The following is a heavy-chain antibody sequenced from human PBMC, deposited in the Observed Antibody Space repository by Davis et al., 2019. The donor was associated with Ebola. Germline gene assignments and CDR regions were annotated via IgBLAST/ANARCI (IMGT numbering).Heavy chain of an antibody. CDR1: GYTFTGYY. J-gene: IGHJ4*02. CDR2: INPNSGGT. V-gene: IGHV1-2*02. CDR3: ARVSATVTTLDY. Sequence: ASVTVSCKASGYTFTGYYMHWVRQAPGQGLEWMGWINPNSGGTNYAQKFQGRVTMTRDTSISTAYMELSRLRSDDTAVDYCARVSATVTTLDYWGQGTLVTVSS. D-gene: IGHD4-17*01.